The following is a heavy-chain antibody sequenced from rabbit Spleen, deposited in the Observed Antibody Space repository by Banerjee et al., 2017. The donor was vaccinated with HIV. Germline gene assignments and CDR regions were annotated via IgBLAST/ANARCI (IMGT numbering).Heavy chain of an antibody. J-gene: IGHJ4*01. Sequence: QQQLEESGGGLVKPGGTLTLTCTASGFSFSSRYYMCWVRQAPGKGLEWIACIDSGNSGDTYYASWAKGRFTISKTSSTTVTLQMTSLTAADTATYFCARETSSGWGIVSFYFSLWGPGTLVTVS. V-gene: IGHV1S45*01. CDR1: GFSFSSRYY. CDR2: IDSGNSGDT. D-gene: IGHD4-1*01. CDR3: ARETSSGWGIVSFYFSL.